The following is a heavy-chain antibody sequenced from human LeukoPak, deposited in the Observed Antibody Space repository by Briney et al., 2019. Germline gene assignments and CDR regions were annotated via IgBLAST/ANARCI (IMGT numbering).Heavy chain of an antibody. D-gene: IGHD3-22*01. CDR1: GGTFISYA. J-gene: IGHJ4*02. CDR3: ARGGTYYYDSSGYYSLGGLFDY. V-gene: IGHV1-69*05. Sequence: SVKVSCKASGGTFISYAISWVRQAPGQGLEWMGGIIPIFGTANYAQKFQGRVTITTDESTGTAYMELSSLRSEDTAVYYCARGGTYYYDSSGYYSLGGLFDYWGQGTLVTVSS. CDR2: IIPIFGTA.